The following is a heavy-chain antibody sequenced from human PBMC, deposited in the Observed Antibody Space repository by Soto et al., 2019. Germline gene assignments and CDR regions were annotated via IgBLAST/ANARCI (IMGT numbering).Heavy chain of an antibody. D-gene: IGHD1-1*01. V-gene: IGHV1-46*01. CDR1: RYAFTSYY. CDR3: ARHNSLWPNWYDP. CDR2: INPSGGST. J-gene: IGHJ5*02. Sequence: ASVEVSCKASRYAFTSYYMHWVRQSPGQGLEWMGIINPSGGSTSYAQKLQGRVTMTTDTSTSTAYMELRSLRSDDTAVYYCARHNSLWPNWYDPWGQGTLVTVSS.